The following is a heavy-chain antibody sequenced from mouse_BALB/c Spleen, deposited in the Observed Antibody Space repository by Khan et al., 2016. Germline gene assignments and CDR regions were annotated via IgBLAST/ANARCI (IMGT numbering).Heavy chain of an antibody. V-gene: IGHV3-2*02. CDR3: ARDYYCSSYFDY. Sequence: EVQLQESGPGLVKPSQSLSLTCTVTGYSITSDYAWNWIRQFPGNKLEWMGYISYSGSTSYNPSLKSRISITRDTSKNQFFLQLNSVTTEDTATYYCARDYYCSSYFDYWGPGTTLTVSS. J-gene: IGHJ2*01. CDR1: GYSITSDYA. CDR2: ISYSGST. D-gene: IGHD1-1*01.